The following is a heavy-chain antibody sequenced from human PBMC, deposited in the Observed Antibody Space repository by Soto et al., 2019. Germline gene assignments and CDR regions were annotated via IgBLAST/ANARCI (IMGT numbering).Heavy chain of an antibody. CDR1: GYTFTGYY. CDR2: INPNSGGT. D-gene: IGHD6-13*01. CDR3: ATSIAAAGTLMNWFDP. V-gene: IGHV1-2*02. J-gene: IGHJ5*02. Sequence: GASVKVSCKASGYTFTGYYMHWVRQAPGQGLEWMGWINPNSGGTNYAQKFQGRVTMTRDTSISTAYMELSRLRSDDTAVYYCATSIAAAGTLMNWFDPWGQGTLVTV.